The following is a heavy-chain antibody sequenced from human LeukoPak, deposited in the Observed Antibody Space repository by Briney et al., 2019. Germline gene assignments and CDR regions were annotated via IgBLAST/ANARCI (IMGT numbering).Heavy chain of an antibody. D-gene: IGHD2-2*01. V-gene: IGHV4-34*01. CDR2: INHSGST. CDR3: ARDISPADQPGRRDY. J-gene: IGHJ4*02. CDR1: GGSISDYY. Sequence: SETLSLTCAVYGGSISDYYWTWIRQSPGKGLEWIGEINHSGSTNYNPSLESRVTISVDTSKNQFSLKLSSVTAADTAVYYCARDISPADQPGRRDYWGQGTLVTVSS.